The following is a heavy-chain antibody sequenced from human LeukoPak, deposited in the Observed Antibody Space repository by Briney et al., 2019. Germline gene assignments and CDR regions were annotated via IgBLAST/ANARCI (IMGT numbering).Heavy chain of an antibody. V-gene: IGHV3-30*18. Sequence: GGSLRLSCAASGFTFSSYGMRWVRQAPGKGLEGVAVISYDGSNKYYADSVKGRFTISRDNSKNTLYLQINSLRVEDTDVSYCAKVSRITMVRGVIGYYGMDVWGQGTTVTVSS. J-gene: IGHJ6*02. CDR1: GFTFSSYG. CDR3: AKVSRITMVRGVIGYYGMDV. D-gene: IGHD3-10*01. CDR2: ISYDGSNK.